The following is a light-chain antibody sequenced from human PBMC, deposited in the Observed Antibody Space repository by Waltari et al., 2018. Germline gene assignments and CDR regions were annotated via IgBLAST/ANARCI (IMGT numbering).Light chain of an antibody. CDR3: QQYYTTPLT. J-gene: IGKJ4*01. CDR1: QTVSSY. CDR2: AAS. V-gene: IGKV1-39*01. Sequence: TCRPGQTVSSYLNWYQHKPGKAPKLLIYAASSLQSGVPSRFSGRRSGTEFTLTISSLQPDDVATYYCQQYYTTPLTFGGGTKVEI.